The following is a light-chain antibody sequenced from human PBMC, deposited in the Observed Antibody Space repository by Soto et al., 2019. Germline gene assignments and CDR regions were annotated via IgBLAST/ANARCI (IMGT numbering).Light chain of an antibody. CDR3: SSYASSSSYV. V-gene: IGLV2-14*01. CDR2: EVT. J-gene: IGLJ1*01. Sequence: QSALTQPPSASGSPGQSVTISCTGTSSDVGGYNYVSWYQIHPGKAPKLIIYEVTSRPSGVSYRFSGSKSGNSASLTISGLQAEDEADYYCSSYASSSSYVFGGGTKVTVL. CDR1: SSDVGGYNY.